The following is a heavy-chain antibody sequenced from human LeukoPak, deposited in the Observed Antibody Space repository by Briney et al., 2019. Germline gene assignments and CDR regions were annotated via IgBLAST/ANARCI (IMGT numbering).Heavy chain of an antibody. CDR2: INHSGST. V-gene: IGHV4-34*01. J-gene: IGHJ5*02. CDR3: AGNCSSTSCYVRGFDP. CDR1: GGSFGDYY. D-gene: IGHD2-2*01. Sequence: SETLSLTCAVYGGSFGDYYWSWIRQPPGKGLKWIGEINHSGSTNYNPSLKSRVTISVDTSKNQFSLKLSSVTAADTAVYYCAGNCSSTSCYVRGFDPWGQGTLVTVSS.